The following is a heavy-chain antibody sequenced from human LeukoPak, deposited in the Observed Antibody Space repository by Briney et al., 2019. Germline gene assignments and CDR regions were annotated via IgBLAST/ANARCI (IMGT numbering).Heavy chain of an antibody. J-gene: IGHJ4*02. CDR3: ARDLSSTWYSLAY. CDR2: INWDGGAT. CDR1: GISSYDYG. D-gene: IGHD2-2*01. V-gene: IGHV3-20*04. Sequence: GGSLRLSCEASGISSYDYGMSWVRQAPGKGVEWGSGINWDGGATSYADSVKGRFTISRDNANNFLYLQMNRLRAEDTAFYYCARDLSSTWYSLAYWGQGTLVTVSS.